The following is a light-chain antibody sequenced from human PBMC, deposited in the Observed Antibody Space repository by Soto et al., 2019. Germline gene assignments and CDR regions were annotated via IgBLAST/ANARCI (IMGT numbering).Light chain of an antibody. V-gene: IGKV3-20*01. Sequence: EVVMTQSPGTLSVSPGEAATLSCRTSQSVDSLLAWYQQKPGQPPRLLIYGASSRATGIPDRFSGSGSGTDFTLTISRLEPEDFAVYYCHQYDTFGGGTKVDIK. CDR1: QSVDSL. CDR2: GAS. CDR3: HQYDT. J-gene: IGKJ4*01.